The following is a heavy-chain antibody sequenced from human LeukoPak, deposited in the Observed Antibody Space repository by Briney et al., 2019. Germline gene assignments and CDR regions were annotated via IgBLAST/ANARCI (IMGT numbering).Heavy chain of an antibody. D-gene: IGHD3-22*01. CDR3: AREGGRAYYYDSNSRFDY. V-gene: IGHV3-33*01. Sequence: GGSLRLSCAASGFTFSSYGMHWVRQAPGKGLEWVAVIWYDGSNKYYADSVKGRFTTSRDNSKNTLYLQMNSLRAEDTAVYYCAREGGRAYYYDSNSRFDYWGQGTLVTVSS. CDR2: IWYDGSNK. CDR1: GFTFSSYG. J-gene: IGHJ4*02.